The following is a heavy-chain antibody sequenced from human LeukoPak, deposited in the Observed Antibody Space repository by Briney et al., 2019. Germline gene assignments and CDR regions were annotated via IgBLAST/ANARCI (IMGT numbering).Heavy chain of an antibody. V-gene: IGHV4-59*01. CDR2: IYYSGST. CDR3: AGSKVRGVITTGWFDP. J-gene: IGHJ5*02. D-gene: IGHD3-10*01. CDR1: GGSISSYY. Sequence: SETLSLTCTVSGGSISSYYWSWIRQPPGKGLEWIGYIYYSGSTNYNPSLKSRVTISVDTSKNQFSLKLSSVTAADTAVYYCAGSKVRGVITTGWFDPWGQGTLVTVSS.